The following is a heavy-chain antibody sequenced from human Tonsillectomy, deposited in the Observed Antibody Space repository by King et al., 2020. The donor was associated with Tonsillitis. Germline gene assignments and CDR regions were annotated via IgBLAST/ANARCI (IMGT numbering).Heavy chain of an antibody. Sequence: QLQESGPGLVKPSETLSLTCTVYGGSISDSSYYLGWVHQPPGKGLEWIGPIFYCGSSYYNPSLESRVTIFVDTSKNQFSLKLSSVTAADTAVYYCARHYDYGGNFDAFDIWGQGTMVTVSS. D-gene: IGHD4-23*01. CDR2: IFYCGSS. V-gene: IGHV4-39*01. CDR1: GGSISDSSYY. CDR3: ARHYDYGGNFDAFDI. J-gene: IGHJ3*02.